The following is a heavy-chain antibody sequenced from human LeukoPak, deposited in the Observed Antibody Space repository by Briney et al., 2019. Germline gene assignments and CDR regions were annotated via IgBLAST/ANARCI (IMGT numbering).Heavy chain of an antibody. V-gene: IGHV3-30-3*01. D-gene: IGHD3-3*01. CDR2: ISYDGSNK. Sequence: GGSLRLSCAASGFTFSSYAMHWVRQAPGKGLEWVAVISYDGSNKYYADSVKGRFTISRDNSKNTLYLQMNSLRAEDTAVYYCAKDAYYDFWSGQRDYYMDVWGKGTTVTVSS. J-gene: IGHJ6*03. CDR1: GFTFSSYA. CDR3: AKDAYYDFWSGQRDYYMDV.